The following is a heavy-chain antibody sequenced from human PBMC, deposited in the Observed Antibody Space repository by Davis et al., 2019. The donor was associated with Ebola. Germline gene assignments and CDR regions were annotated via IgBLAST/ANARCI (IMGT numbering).Heavy chain of an antibody. V-gene: IGHV1-46*01. Sequence: ASVKVSCKASGYTFTSYGISWVRQAPGQGLEWMGMINPSGGNTRYAQQFQGRVTMTRDTSTRTVYMEVSSLRSDDTAVYYCARDRTDSSPYYFYGVDVWGQGTTVTVSS. CDR2: INPSGGNT. CDR1: GYTFTSYG. CDR3: ARDRTDSSPYYFYGVDV. D-gene: IGHD6-13*01. J-gene: IGHJ6*02.